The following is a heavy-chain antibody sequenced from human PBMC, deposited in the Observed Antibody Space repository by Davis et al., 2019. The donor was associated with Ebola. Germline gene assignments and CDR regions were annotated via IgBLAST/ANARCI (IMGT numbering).Heavy chain of an antibody. Sequence: MPSETLSLTCTVSGGSVSSGSYYWSWIRQPPGKGLEWIGYIYYSGSTNYNPSLKSRVTISVDTSKNQFSLKLSSVTAADTAVYYCARAWYSSSRYGYSSGLIDYWGQGTLVTVSS. CDR1: GGSVSSGSYY. CDR3: ARAWYSSSRYGYSSGLIDY. J-gene: IGHJ4*02. V-gene: IGHV4-61*01. D-gene: IGHD6-13*01. CDR2: IYYSGST.